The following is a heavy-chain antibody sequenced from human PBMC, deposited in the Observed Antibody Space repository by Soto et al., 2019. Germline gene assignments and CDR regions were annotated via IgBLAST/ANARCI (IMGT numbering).Heavy chain of an antibody. Sequence: GSLRLSCAASGFSFSTSTMNWVRQAPGKGLEWVSYISSGSTTIYYADSVEGRFTISRDNGKNSLYLQMNSLRDEDTAVYYCARVRRNDASDYYGMDVWGQGTTVTVSS. CDR1: GFSFSTST. D-gene: IGHD1-1*01. J-gene: IGHJ6*02. CDR3: ARVRRNDASDYYGMDV. V-gene: IGHV3-48*02. CDR2: ISSGSTTI.